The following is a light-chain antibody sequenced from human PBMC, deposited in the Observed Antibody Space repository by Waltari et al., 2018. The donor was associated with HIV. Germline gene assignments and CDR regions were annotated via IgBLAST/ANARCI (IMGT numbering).Light chain of an antibody. CDR3: DSRDTSGNHVV. Sequence: SSELTQDPAVSVALGQTVRITCQGDSLSFYYATWYQQKPGQAPFLLVYGQNNRPSRIPDRFSGSISGNTASLTITGAQAEDEADYYCDSRDTSGNHVVFGGGTKVTVL. V-gene: IGLV3-19*01. J-gene: IGLJ2*01. CDR1: SLSFYY. CDR2: GQN.